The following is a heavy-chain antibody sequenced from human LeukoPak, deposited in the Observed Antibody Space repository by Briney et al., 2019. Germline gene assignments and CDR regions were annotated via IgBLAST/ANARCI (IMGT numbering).Heavy chain of an antibody. Sequence: SETLSLTCAVYGGSFRGYYWSWIRQPPGKGLEWIGEINHSGSTNYNPSLKSRVTISVDTSKNQFSLKLSSVTAADTAVYYCAREGPGIAAAGRGGAYYWGQGTLVTVSS. CDR1: GGSFRGYY. CDR2: INHSGST. D-gene: IGHD6-13*01. CDR3: AREGPGIAAAGRGGAYY. V-gene: IGHV4-34*01. J-gene: IGHJ4*02.